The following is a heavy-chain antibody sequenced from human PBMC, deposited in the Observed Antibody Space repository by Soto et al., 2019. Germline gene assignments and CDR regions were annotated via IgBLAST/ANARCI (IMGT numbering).Heavy chain of an antibody. Sequence: ASVKVSCKASGYTFTSYAMHWVRQAPGQRLEWMGWINAGNGNTKYAQKFQGRVTMTRDTSMSTAYMELSSLRSEDTAVYYCAKSRRPDYFDYWGQGTLVTVSS. CDR1: GYTFTSYA. V-gene: IGHV1-3*01. CDR3: AKSRRPDYFDY. J-gene: IGHJ4*02. D-gene: IGHD6-13*01. CDR2: INAGNGNT.